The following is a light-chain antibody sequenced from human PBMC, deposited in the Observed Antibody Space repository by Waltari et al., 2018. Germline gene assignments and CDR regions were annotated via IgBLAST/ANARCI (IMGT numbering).Light chain of an antibody. CDR2: DAS. CDR1: QSVSSY. Sequence: EIVLTQSPATLSLSPGERATLSCSASQSVSSYLAWYQQKPGQAPRLLIYDASNRATGIPARFSGSGSGTDFTLTISSLEPEDFAVYYCQQFYSTPLTFGGGTKVEIK. V-gene: IGKV3-11*01. CDR3: QQFYSTPLT. J-gene: IGKJ4*01.